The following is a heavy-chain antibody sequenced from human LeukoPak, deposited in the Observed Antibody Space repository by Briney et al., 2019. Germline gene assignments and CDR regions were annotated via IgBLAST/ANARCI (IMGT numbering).Heavy chain of an antibody. J-gene: IGHJ4*02. CDR1: GFTFSSYA. Sequence: GGSLRLSCAASGFTFSSYAMSWVRQAPGKGLEWVSAISGRGGSTDYADSVKGRFTISRDNSRNTLYLQMNSLRAEDTAVYYCAKGPYSTTVTYFDYWGQGTLVTVSS. CDR3: AKGPYSTTVTYFDY. D-gene: IGHD4-17*01. V-gene: IGHV3-23*01. CDR2: ISGRGGST.